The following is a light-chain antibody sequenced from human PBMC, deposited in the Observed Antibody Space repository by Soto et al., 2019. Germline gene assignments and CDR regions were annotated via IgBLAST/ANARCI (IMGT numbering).Light chain of an antibody. CDR2: GAS. CDR3: QQRSNWIT. J-gene: IGKJ5*01. V-gene: IGKV3D-20*02. CDR1: QSISSNF. Sequence: EIVLTQSPGTLSLSPGEGATLSCRASQSISSNFLAWYQQKRGQAPRLLIHGASNRATGIPDRFSGSGSGTDFTLTITRLEPEDFAVYHCQQRSNWITFGQGTRLRL.